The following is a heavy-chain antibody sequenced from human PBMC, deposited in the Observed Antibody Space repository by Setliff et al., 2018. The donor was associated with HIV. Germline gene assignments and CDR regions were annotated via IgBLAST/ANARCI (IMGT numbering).Heavy chain of an antibody. V-gene: IGHV4-34*01. D-gene: IGHD2-8*01. J-gene: IGHJ4*01. Sequence: KTSETLSLTCAAYGESFSGYYWSWIRQPAGKGLEWLGEINHCGRAKYNPSLKSRASISADTSKNQFSLRLTSVTAADTAVYYCARGAPYCNHGICHLFDYWGHGNLVTVSS. CDR1: GESFSGYY. CDR2: INHCGRA. CDR3: ARGAPYCNHGICHLFDY.